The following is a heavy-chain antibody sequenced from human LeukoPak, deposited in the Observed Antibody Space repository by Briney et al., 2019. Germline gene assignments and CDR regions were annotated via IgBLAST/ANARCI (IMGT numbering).Heavy chain of an antibody. CDR2: IRYDGSNK. CDR1: GFTFSSYG. Sequence: GGSLRLSCAASGFTFSSYGMHWVRQAPGKGLEWVAFIRYDGSNKYYADSVKGRFTISRDNSKNTLYLQMSSLRAEDTAVYYCAKDRLTYGSGSYYNSGFDYWGQGTLVTVSS. J-gene: IGHJ4*02. V-gene: IGHV3-30*02. CDR3: AKDRLTYGSGSYYNSGFDY. D-gene: IGHD3-10*01.